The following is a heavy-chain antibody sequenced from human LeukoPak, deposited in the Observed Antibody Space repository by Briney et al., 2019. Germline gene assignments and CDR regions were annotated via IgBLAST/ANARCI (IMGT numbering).Heavy chain of an antibody. V-gene: IGHV4-59*01. Sequence: SETLSLTCTVSGGSISSYYWSWIRQPPGKGLEWIGYIYYSGSTSYNPSLKSRVTISVDTSKNQFSLKLSSVTAADTAVYYCASAYYYDSSGPDWYFDLWGRGTLVTVSS. CDR2: IYYSGST. CDR1: GGSISSYY. D-gene: IGHD3-22*01. CDR3: ASAYYYDSSGPDWYFDL. J-gene: IGHJ2*01.